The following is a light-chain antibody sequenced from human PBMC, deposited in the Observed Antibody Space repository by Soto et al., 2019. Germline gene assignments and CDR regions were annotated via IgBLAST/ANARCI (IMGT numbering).Light chain of an antibody. CDR1: SSDVGGYNY. Sequence: QSLLTQPASLSGSPGQSITISRTGTSSDVGGYNYVSWYQQHPGKAPKLMIYDVSNRPSGVSNRFSGSKSGNTASLTISGLQAEDEADYYCSSYTSSISYVFGTGTKVTVL. V-gene: IGLV2-14*01. CDR3: SSYTSSISYV. J-gene: IGLJ1*01. CDR2: DVS.